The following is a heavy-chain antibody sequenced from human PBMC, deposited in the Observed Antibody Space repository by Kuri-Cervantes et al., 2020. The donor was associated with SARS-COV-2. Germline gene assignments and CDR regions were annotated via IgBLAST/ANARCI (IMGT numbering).Heavy chain of an antibody. CDR3: ARDASAPRYFDY. J-gene: IGHJ4*02. CDR2: MNPNSGNT. CDR1: GYTFTSYD. Sequence: ASVKVSCKASGYTFTSYDINWVRQATGQGLEWMGWMNPNSGNTGYAQKFQGRVTMTRNTSISTAYMELSSLRSEDTAVYYCARDASAPRYFDYWGQGTLVTVSS. D-gene: IGHD3-16*01. V-gene: IGHV1-8*01.